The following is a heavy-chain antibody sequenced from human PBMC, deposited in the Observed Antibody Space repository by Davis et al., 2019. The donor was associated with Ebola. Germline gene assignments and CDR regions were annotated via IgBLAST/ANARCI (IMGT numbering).Heavy chain of an antibody. CDR2: ISSSGEYT. D-gene: IGHD4-17*01. V-gene: IGHV3-23*01. CDR1: GFTFNSYA. CDR3: AKLVTHGDFNDY. Sequence: PGGSLRLSCATSGFTFNSYAMTWVRLAPGKGLEWVSAISSSGEYTSYGDFVKGRFSISRDNSKDTVYLQMNSLRVDDTALYFCAKLVTHGDFNDYWGQGTLVTVSS. J-gene: IGHJ4*02.